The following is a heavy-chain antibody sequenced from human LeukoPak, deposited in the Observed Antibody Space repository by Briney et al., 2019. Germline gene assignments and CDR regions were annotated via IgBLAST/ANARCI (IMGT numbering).Heavy chain of an antibody. CDR2: IYTSGST. CDR3: ARIHSSSFYYYYMDV. J-gene: IGHJ6*03. V-gene: IGHV4-61*02. D-gene: IGHD6-6*01. Sequence: SETLSLTCTVSGGSISSGSYCWSWIRQPAGKGLEWIGRIYTSGSTNYNPSLKSRVTISVDTSKNQFSLKLSSVTAADTAVYYCARIHSSSFYYYYMDVWGKGTTVTVSS. CDR1: GGSISSGSYC.